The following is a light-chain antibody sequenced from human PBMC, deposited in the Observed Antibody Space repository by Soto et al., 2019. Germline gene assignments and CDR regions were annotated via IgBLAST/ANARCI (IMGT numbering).Light chain of an antibody. CDR2: DNT. CDR1: YSNIGSNF. Sequence: QSVLTQSSSVSAAAGQKVTISCSGSYSNIGSNFVSWYQHFPGSAPKLVIYDNTQRPSGIPDRFSGSKSGSSATLGITGLQTGDEDDDYCGTWDSSLNVVVFGGGTKVTVL. J-gene: IGLJ2*01. CDR3: GTWDSSLNVVV. V-gene: IGLV1-51*01.